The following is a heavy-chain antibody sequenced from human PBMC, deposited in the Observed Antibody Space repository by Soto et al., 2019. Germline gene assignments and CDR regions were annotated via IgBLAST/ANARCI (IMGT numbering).Heavy chain of an antibody. D-gene: IGHD2-15*01. CDR2: IWYDGSNK. V-gene: IGHV3-33*01. CDR3: ARDQGPCSGGSCYPDY. Sequence: GGALRLSCAASGFTFSSYGMHWVRQAPGKGLEWVAVIWYDGSNKYYADSVKGRFTISRDNSKNTLYLQMNSLRAEDTAVYYCARDQGPCSGGSCYPDYWGQGTLVTVS. J-gene: IGHJ4*02. CDR1: GFTFSSYG.